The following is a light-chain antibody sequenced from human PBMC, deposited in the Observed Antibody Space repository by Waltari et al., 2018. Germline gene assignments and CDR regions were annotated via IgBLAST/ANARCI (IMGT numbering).Light chain of an antibody. Sequence: DIVMTQSPLSLPVTPGEPASISCTSSQSLLRGNGYNYLDWYVQKPGQSPQLLIYLGSTRASGVPDRFSGSGTGTDFTLKISRVEAEDVGIYYCMQPLHTPYTFAQGTKLEI. J-gene: IGKJ2*01. CDR2: LGS. CDR3: MQPLHTPYT. V-gene: IGKV2-28*01. CDR1: QSLLRGNGYNY.